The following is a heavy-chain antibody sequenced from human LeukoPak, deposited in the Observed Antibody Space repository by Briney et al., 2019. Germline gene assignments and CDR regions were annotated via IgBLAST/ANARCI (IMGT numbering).Heavy chain of an antibody. J-gene: IGHJ4*01. CDR1: GFTLSSYG. V-gene: IGHV3-30*18. Sequence: GGSLRLSCAASGFTLSSYGMHWVRQAPGKGLEWVAVISYDGSNKYYADSVKGRFTISRDNSKNTLYLQMNSLRAEDTAAYYCAKTYISGKLIYYFDYWGRGTLVTVSS. CDR2: ISYDGSNK. D-gene: IGHD6-19*01. CDR3: AKTYISGKLIYYFDY.